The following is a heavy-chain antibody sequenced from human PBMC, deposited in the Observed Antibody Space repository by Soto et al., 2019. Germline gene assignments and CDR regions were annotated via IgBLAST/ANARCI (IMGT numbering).Heavy chain of an antibody. CDR3: ARVGLWIQHPWGRDV. Sequence: SETLSLTCAVSGYSISSGYYWGWIRQPPGKGLEWIGSIYHSGSTYYNPSLKSRVTISVDTSKNQFSLKLSSVTAADTAVYYCARVGLWIQHPWGRDVWGQGTTVTV. J-gene: IGHJ6*02. D-gene: IGHD5-18*01. CDR1: GYSISSGYY. CDR2: IYHSGST. V-gene: IGHV4-38-2*01.